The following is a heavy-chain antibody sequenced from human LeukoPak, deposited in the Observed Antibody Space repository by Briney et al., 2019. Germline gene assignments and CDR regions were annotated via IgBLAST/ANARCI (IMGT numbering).Heavy chain of an antibody. CDR2: INPNSGGT. D-gene: IGHD3-22*01. CDR3: ARDLDSSGYFKPLDY. CDR1: GYTFTGYY. Sequence: ASVKVFCKASGYTFTGYYMHWVRQAPGQGLEWMGWINPNSGGTNYAQKFQGRVTMTRDTSISTAYMELSRLRSVDTAVYYCARDLDSSGYFKPLDYWGQGTLVTVSS. J-gene: IGHJ4*02. V-gene: IGHV1-2*02.